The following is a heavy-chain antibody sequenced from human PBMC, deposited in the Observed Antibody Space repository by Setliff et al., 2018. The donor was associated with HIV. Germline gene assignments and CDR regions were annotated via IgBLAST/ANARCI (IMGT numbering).Heavy chain of an antibody. V-gene: IGHV1-69*10. CDR3: VRVGPWYYARSGYLASWDY. CDR2: TNPQSDIA. Sequence: SVKVSCKASGYTFTSFGISWVRQAPGQRPEWMGGTNPQSDIANYAQRFQGRVTITADHSTTTTYMELTSLRADDTAVYYCVRVGPWYYARSGYLASWDYWGQGTLVTVSS. D-gene: IGHD3-22*01. CDR1: GYTFTSFG. J-gene: IGHJ4*02.